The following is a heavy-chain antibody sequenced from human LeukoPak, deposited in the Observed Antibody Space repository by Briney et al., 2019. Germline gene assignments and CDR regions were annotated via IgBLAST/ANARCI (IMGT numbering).Heavy chain of an antibody. V-gene: IGHV1-24*01. J-gene: IGHJ6*02. CDR2: FDPEDGET. CDR1: GYTLTELS. CDR3: ATGSYDSSGYPLPNSRAYYYYYGMDV. Sequence: GASVKVSCKVSGYTLTELSMHWVRQAPGKGLEWMGGFDPEDGETIYAQKFQGRVTMTEDTSTDTAYMELNSLRSEDTAVYYCATGSYDSSGYPLPNSRAYYYYYGMDVWGQGTTVTVSS. D-gene: IGHD3-22*01.